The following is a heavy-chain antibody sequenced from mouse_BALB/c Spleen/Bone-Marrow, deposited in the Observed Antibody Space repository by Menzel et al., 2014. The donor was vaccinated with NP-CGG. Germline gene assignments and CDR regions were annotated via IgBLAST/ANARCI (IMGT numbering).Heavy chain of an antibody. CDR3: ARLGYYGGFAY. J-gene: IGHJ3*01. D-gene: IGHD2-3*01. CDR1: GFDFSGFW. V-gene: IGHV4-1*02. Sequence: EVQLVESGGGLVQTGRSLKLSCAASGFDFSGFWMGWVRQAPGKGLEWIGEINPDSSTINYTPSLKDRFIISRDNAKNTLYLQMSKVRSEDTALYYCARLGYYGGFAYWGQGTLVTVSA. CDR2: INPDSSTI.